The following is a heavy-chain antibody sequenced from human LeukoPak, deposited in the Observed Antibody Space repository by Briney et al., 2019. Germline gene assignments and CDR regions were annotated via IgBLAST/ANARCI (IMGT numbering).Heavy chain of an antibody. J-gene: IGHJ5*02. CDR2: ISSSFYT. CDR3: AGYNWFDP. Sequence: GGSLRLSCTSSGFTFGDYAMNWVRQAPGKGLEWVSSISSSFYTYYADSVKGRFTISRDNAKNSLYLQMNSLRAEDTAVYYCAGYNWFDPWGQGTLVTVSS. CDR1: GFTFGDYA. V-gene: IGHV3-69-1*01.